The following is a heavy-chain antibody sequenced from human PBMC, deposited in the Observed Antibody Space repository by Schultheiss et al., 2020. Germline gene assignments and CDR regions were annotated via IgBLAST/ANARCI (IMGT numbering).Heavy chain of an antibody. CDR3: ARGPSTVTTVSYFQH. CDR2: ISWNSGSI. J-gene: IGHJ1*01. CDR1: GFTFDDYA. Sequence: GGSLRLSCAASGFTFDDYAMHWVRQAPGKGLEWVSGISWNSGSIGYADSVKGRFTISRDNSKNTLYLQMNSLRAEDTAVYYCARGPSTVTTVSYFQHWGQGTLVTVSS. D-gene: IGHD4-17*01. V-gene: IGHV3-9*01.